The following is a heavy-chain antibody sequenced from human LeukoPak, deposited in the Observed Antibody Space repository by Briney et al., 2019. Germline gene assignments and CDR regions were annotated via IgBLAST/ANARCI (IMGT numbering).Heavy chain of an antibody. CDR1: GYTFTSYY. J-gene: IGHJ5*02. CDR3: ARGRIGSSWYRWFDP. V-gene: IGHV1-46*01. D-gene: IGHD6-13*01. Sequence: ASVKVSCKASGYTFTSYYMHWVRQAPGQGLEWMGIINPSGGSTSYAQKLQGRVTMTTDTSTSTAYMELRSLRSDDTAVYYCARGRIGSSWYRWFDPWGQGTLVTVSS. CDR2: INPSGGST.